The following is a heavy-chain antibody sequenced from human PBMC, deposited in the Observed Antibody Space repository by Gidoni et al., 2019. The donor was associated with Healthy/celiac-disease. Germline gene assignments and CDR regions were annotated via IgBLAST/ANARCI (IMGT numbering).Heavy chain of an antibody. V-gene: IGHV3-48*01. J-gene: IGHJ3*02. CDR2: ISSSSSTI. CDR3: ARDHIPYYYDSSGSDAFDI. Sequence: EVQLVESGGGLVQPGGSLRLSCAASGFTFSSYSMNWVRQAPGKGLEWVSYISSSSSTIYYADSVKGRFTISRDNAKNSLYLQMNSLRAEDTAVYYCARDHIPYYYDSSGSDAFDIWGQGTMVTVSS. CDR1: GFTFSSYS. D-gene: IGHD3-22*01.